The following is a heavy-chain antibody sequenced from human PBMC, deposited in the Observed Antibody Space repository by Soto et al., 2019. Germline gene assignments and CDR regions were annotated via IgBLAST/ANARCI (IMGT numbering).Heavy chain of an antibody. CDR1: GFTFGSYA. D-gene: IGHD3-22*01. Sequence: GGSLRLSCAASGFTFGSYAMSWVRQAPGKGLECVSAISGSGGTTYYADSVKGRFTISRDNSKNTLYLQMNSLRAEDTAIYYCAKDPSGYYDSSGYYYGFDYWGQGTLVTVSS. V-gene: IGHV3-23*01. J-gene: IGHJ4*02. CDR3: AKDPSGYYDSSGYYYGFDY. CDR2: ISGSGGTT.